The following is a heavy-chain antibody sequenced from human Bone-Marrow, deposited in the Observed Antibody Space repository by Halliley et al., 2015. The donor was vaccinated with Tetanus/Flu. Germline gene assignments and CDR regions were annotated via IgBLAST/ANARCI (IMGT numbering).Heavy chain of an antibody. CDR2: IYHSGST. CDR1: NGSISSNNW. V-gene: IGHV4-4*02. D-gene: IGHD2-8*02. Sequence: TLSLTCAVSNGSISSNNWWNWVRQPPGKRLEWIGEIYHSGSTNYNPSLKGRVTISLDKSRSQFSLKLRSVTAADTAMYYCARDQGGVNAPFDYWGQGILITVSS. CDR3: ARDQGGVNAPFDY. J-gene: IGHJ4*02.